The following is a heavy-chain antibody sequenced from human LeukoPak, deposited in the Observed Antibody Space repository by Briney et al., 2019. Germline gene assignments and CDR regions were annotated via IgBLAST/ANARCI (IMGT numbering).Heavy chain of an antibody. J-gene: IGHJ4*02. V-gene: IGHV3-74*01. CDR1: GFTFSSYW. D-gene: IGHD3-10*01. Sequence: PGGSLRLSCAASGFTFSSYWMHWVRQAPGKGLVWVSRIYSDGSSTNYADSVKGRFTISRDNAKNTLYLQMNSLRAEDTAVYYCARDRSSLGLWFGELRNWGQEPWSPSPQ. CDR3: ARDRSSLGLWFGELRN. CDR2: IYSDGSST.